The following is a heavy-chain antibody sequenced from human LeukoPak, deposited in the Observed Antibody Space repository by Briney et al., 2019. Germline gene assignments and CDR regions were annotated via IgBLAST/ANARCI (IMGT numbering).Heavy chain of an antibody. CDR2: ISSSSSTI. Sequence: GGSLRLSCAASGFTFSSYSMNWVRQAPGKGLEWVSYISSSSSTIYYADSVKGRFTISRDNAKNSLYLQMNSLRAEDTAVYYCARFNTAYYMDVWGKGTTVTVSS. CDR3: ARFNTAYYMDV. CDR1: GFTFSSYS. D-gene: IGHD2/OR15-2a*01. V-gene: IGHV3-48*04. J-gene: IGHJ6*03.